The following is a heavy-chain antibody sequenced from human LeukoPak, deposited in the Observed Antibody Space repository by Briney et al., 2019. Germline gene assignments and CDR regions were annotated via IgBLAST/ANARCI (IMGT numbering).Heavy chain of an antibody. CDR2: IRSSGSSI. J-gene: IGHJ4*02. CDR3: ARDPSTIFGVDYFDY. D-gene: IGHD3-3*01. Sequence: GGSLRLSCAASGFTFSDYYMSWIRQAPGKGLEWVSNIRSSGSSIYYADSVEGRFTISRDNARNSLYLQMNSLRAEDTAVYYCARDPSTIFGVDYFDYWGQGTLVTVSS. V-gene: IGHV3-11*01. CDR1: GFTFSDYY.